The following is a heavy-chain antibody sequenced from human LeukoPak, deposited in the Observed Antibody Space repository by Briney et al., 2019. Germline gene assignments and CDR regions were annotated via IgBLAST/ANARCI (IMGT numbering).Heavy chain of an antibody. CDR3: AINNYYDSSGQNREYFQH. CDR2: IYTSGST. V-gene: IGHV4-4*07. D-gene: IGHD3-22*01. CDR1: GGSISSYY. J-gene: IGHJ1*01. Sequence: SETLSLTCTVSGGSISSYYWSWIRQPAGKGLEWIGRIYTSGSTNYNPSLKSRVTMSVDTSKNQFSLKLSSVTAADTAVYYCAINNYYDSSGQNREYFQHWGQGTLVTVSS.